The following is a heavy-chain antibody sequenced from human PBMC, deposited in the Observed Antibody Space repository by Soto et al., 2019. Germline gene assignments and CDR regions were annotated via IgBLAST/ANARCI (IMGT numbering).Heavy chain of an antibody. CDR3: SNSRAGWYVNFDN. J-gene: IGHJ4*02. Sequence: EVQLLESGGGMVQSGGSLRLSCAASGFNFGAYAMSWVRQAPGKGLEWVSSILGSGNTYYADSVKGRFTISRDNSMGTLFLQMYSLRVEDTAIYYCSNSRAGWYVNFDNWGPGTLVTVTA. D-gene: IGHD6-19*01. CDR2: ILGSGNT. CDR1: GFNFGAYA. V-gene: IGHV3-23*01.